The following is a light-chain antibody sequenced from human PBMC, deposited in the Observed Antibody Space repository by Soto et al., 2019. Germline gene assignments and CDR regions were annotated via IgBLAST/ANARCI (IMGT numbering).Light chain of an antibody. CDR3: QQRDKWPRT. J-gene: IGKJ2*01. Sequence: EIVLTQSPATLSLSPGERVTLSCRASQSVGSYLAWYQHKPGQAPRLLIYGASNRATDIPGRFSGRGSGTDFTLTISSLESGDSAVYYCQQRDKWPRTFGQGTKLEIK. V-gene: IGKV3-11*01. CDR2: GAS. CDR1: QSVGSY.